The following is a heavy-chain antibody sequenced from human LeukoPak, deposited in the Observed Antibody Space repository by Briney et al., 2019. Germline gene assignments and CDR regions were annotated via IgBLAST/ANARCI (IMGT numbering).Heavy chain of an antibody. CDR1: GYTFTSYA. CDR2: INAGSGNT. V-gene: IGHV1-3*01. J-gene: IGHJ4*02. Sequence: ASVKVSCKASGYTFTSYAIHWVRQAPGQRLEWMGWINAGSGNTKYSQKFQGRVTITRDTSASTAYMELSSLRSEDTAVYYCATIAAAGNFDYWGQGTLVTVSS. D-gene: IGHD6-13*01. CDR3: ATIAAAGNFDY.